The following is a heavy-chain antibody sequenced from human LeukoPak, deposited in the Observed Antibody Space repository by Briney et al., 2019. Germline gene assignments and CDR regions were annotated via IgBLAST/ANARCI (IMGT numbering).Heavy chain of an antibody. CDR2: ISWNSGSI. D-gene: IGHD6-19*01. V-gene: IGHV3-9*01. Sequence: SLRLSCAASGFTFDDYAMHWVRQAPGKGLEWVSGISWNSGSIGYADSVKGRFTISRDNAKNSLYLQMNSLRAEDTALYYCAKRSSGWGFDYWGQGTLVTVSS. CDR3: AKRSSGWGFDY. CDR1: GFTFDDYA. J-gene: IGHJ4*02.